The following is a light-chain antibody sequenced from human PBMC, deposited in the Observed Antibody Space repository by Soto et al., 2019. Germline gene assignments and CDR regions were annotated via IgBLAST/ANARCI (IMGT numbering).Light chain of an antibody. CDR2: SAS. CDR3: QQGHSTPYT. V-gene: IGKV1-39*01. J-gene: IGKJ2*01. Sequence: DIQMTQSPYSLSASVGDSVTITCRASQNIRTYLNWYQQKPGRAPKLLIHSASALPSGVPSRFSGSGSGTEFTLTMRGLQHEEYATYYCQQGHSTPYTFVQGTKVEIK. CDR1: QNIRTY.